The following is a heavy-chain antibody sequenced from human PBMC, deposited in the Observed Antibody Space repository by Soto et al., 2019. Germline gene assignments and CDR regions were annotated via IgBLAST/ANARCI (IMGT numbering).Heavy chain of an antibody. D-gene: IGHD3-16*02. J-gene: IGHJ6*02. CDR2: IYYSGST. Sequence: SETLSLTCTVSGGSISSSSYYWGWIRQPPGKGLEWIGSIYYSGSTYYNPSLKSRVTISVDTSKNQFSLKLSSVTAADTAVYYCARHPFYDYVWGSYRLPGVYYCGMDVWGQGTTVTVSS. CDR1: GGSISSSSYY. CDR3: ARHPFYDYVWGSYRLPGVYYCGMDV. V-gene: IGHV4-39*01.